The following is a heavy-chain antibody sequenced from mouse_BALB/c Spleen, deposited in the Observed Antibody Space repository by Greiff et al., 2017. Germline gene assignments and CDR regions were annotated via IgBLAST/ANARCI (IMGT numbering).Heavy chain of an antibody. CDR3: ARQYYRYDGHAMDY. CDR2: ISIYYDNT. CDR1: GYTFTDYA. J-gene: IGHJ4*01. D-gene: IGHD2-14*01. Sequence: VQLQQSGTVLARPGESVKISCKGSGYTFTDYAMHWVKQSHAKSLEWIGVISIYYDNTNYNQKFKGKATMTVDKSSSTAYMELARLTSEDSAIYYCARQYYRYDGHAMDYWGQGTSVTVSS. V-gene: IGHV1S137*01.